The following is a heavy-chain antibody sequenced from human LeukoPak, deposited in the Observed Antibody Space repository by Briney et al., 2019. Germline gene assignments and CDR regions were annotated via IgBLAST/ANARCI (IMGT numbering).Heavy chain of an antibody. V-gene: IGHV1-24*01. CDR3: ATVILHSCYYLP. D-gene: IGHD3-22*01. CDR1: GYTLTELS. J-gene: IGHJ5*02. CDR2: FDPEDGET. Sequence: ASVKVSCKVSGYTLTELSMQWVRQAPGKGLEWMGGFDPEDGETIYAQKFQGRVTMTEDTSTDTAYMELSSLRSEDTAVYYCATVILHSCYYLPWGQGTLVTVSS.